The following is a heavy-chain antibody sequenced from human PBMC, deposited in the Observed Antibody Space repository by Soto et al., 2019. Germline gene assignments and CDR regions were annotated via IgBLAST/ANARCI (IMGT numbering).Heavy chain of an antibody. CDR2: LSDSGGSR. CDR3: AKVSSSWYAGFFDL. D-gene: IGHD6-13*01. Sequence: GGSLRLSCTASGFIFSSHAVTWVRQAPGKGLEWVSGLSDSGGSRYYADSVKGRFTISRDNSMNTLYLQMKTLRAEDTAVYYCAKVSSSWYAGFFDLWGQGTLVTVSS. V-gene: IGHV3-23*01. CDR1: GFIFSSHA. J-gene: IGHJ4*02.